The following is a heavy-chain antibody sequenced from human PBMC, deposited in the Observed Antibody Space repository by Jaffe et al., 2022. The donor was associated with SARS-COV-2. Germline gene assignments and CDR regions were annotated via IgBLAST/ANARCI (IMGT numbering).Heavy chain of an antibody. V-gene: IGHV3-21*01. CDR1: GFTFSSYS. J-gene: IGHJ3*02. CDR3: ARNGYCSGGSCYHAFDI. Sequence: EVQLVESGGGLVKPGGSLRLSCAASGFTFSSYSMNWVRQAPGKGLEWVSSISSSSSYIYYADSVKGRFTISRDNAKNSLYLQMNSLRAEDTAVYYCARNGYCSGGSCYHAFDIWGQGTMVTVSS. D-gene: IGHD2-15*01. CDR2: ISSSSSYI.